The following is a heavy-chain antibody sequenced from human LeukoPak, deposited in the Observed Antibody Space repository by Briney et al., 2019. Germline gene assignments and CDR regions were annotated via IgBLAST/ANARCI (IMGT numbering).Heavy chain of an antibody. CDR3: ARLGPHGDSAGTLRHFHL. Sequence: GGALRLSCAAAGFTFSAYDMHWVRQSTGKGLEWVSAIGTAGDTYYPGSVKGRFTISRENAKNSLYLQMNSLRAGDTAVYYCARLGPHGDSAGTLRHFHLWGRRTLVTVPS. CDR1: GFTFSAYD. V-gene: IGHV3-13*01. D-gene: IGHD2-15*01. CDR2: IGTAGDT. J-gene: IGHJ2*01.